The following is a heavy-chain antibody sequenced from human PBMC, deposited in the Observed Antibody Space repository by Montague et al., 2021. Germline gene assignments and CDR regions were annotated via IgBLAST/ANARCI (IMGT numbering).Heavy chain of an antibody. Sequence: SETLSLTCSVSGGSISGYYWTWIRQSPGKGLEWIGHIYHSGSTDYNPSLKSRVTILVDTSKNQFSLKLNSVTAADTAVYYCAREWRDVDTVDYFYGYIDVWGKGTTVTVSS. J-gene: IGHJ6*03. D-gene: IGHD5-12*01. CDR1: GGSISGYY. V-gene: IGHV4-59*13. CDR2: IYHSGST. CDR3: AREWRDVDTVDYFYGYIDV.